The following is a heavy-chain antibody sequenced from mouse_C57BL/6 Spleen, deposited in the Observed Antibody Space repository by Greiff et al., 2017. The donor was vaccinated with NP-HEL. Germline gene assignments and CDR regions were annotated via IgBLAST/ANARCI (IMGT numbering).Heavy chain of an antibody. V-gene: IGHV2-6-1*01. CDR3: ARQNYGYFYYAMDY. Sequence: VKVVESGPGLVAPSQRLSITCTVSGFSLTSYGVHWVRQPPGKGLEWLVVIWSDGSTTYNSALKSRLSISKDNSKSQVFLKMNSLQTDDTAMYYCARQNYGYFYYAMDYWGQGTSVTVSS. CDR2: IWSDGST. D-gene: IGHD2-2*01. CDR1: GFSLTSYG. J-gene: IGHJ4*01.